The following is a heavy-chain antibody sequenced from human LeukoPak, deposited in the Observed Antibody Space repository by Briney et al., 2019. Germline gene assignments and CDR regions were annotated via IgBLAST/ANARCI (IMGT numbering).Heavy chain of an antibody. Sequence: PSETLSLTCTVSGGSISSSSYYWGWIRQPPGKGLEWIGSIYYSGSTYYNPSLKSRVTISVDTSKNQFSLKLSSVTAADTAVYYCARRRYRNWFDPWGQGTLVTVSS. J-gene: IGHJ5*02. CDR3: ARRRYRNWFDP. CDR1: GGSISSSSYY. D-gene: IGHD3-16*02. V-gene: IGHV4-39*01. CDR2: IYYSGST.